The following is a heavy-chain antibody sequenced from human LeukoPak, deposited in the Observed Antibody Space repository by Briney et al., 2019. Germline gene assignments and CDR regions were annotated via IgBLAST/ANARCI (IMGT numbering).Heavy chain of an antibody. D-gene: IGHD3-22*01. CDR1: GGSISSSSYY. Sequence: SETLSLTCTVSGGSISSSSYYWGWIRQPPGKGLERIGSIYYSGSTYYNPSLKSRVTISVDTSKNQFSLKLSSVTAADTAVYYCARRSGDSSGYYYVFWFDPWGQGTLVTVSS. J-gene: IGHJ5*02. V-gene: IGHV4-39*01. CDR3: ARRSGDSSGYYYVFWFDP. CDR2: IYYSGST.